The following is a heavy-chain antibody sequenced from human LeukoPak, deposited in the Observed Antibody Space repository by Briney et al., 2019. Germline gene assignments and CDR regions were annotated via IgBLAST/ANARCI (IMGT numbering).Heavy chain of an antibody. CDR2: ISNTGSYI. CDR1: GFTFSSYN. Sequence: PGGSLRLSCAASGFTFSSYNMNWVRQAPGKGLEWVSSISNTGSYIYYADSVKGRFTISRDNARNSLYLQMNSLRAEDTALYYCARSNKDYYVSYYLDVWAKGTTVTVSS. V-gene: IGHV3-21*04. J-gene: IGHJ6*03. CDR3: ARSNKDYYVSYYLDV.